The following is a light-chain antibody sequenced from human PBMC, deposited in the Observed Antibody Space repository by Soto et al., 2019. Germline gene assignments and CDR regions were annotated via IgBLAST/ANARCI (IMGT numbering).Light chain of an antibody. CDR2: GAS. Sequence: DIVLTQSPGTLSLSPGERATLSCRASQSVFSNFLAWYQQRPGQAPRLLIHGASNRATGIPDRFSGSGSGTDFILTISRLEPEDFAVYYCQQYGSSPITFGQGTRLEIK. CDR1: QSVFSNF. CDR3: QQYGSSPIT. V-gene: IGKV3-20*01. J-gene: IGKJ5*01.